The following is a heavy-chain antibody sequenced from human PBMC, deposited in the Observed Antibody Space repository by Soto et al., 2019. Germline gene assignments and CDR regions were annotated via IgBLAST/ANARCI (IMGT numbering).Heavy chain of an antibody. CDR1: GGSISSGDYY. J-gene: IGHJ4*02. CDR3: ARMVVDYFDY. V-gene: IGHV4-39*07. Sequence: SETLSLTCTVSGGSISSGDYYWSWIRQPPGKGLEWIGEINHSGSTNYNPSLKSRVTISVDTSKNQFSLKLSSVTAADTAVYYCARMVVDYFDYWGQGTLVTVSS. D-gene: IGHD2-15*01. CDR2: INHSGST.